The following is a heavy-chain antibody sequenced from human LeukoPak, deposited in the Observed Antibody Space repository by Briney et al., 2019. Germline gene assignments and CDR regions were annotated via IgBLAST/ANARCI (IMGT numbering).Heavy chain of an antibody. CDR3: AKSGVWGGSFHY. Sequence: GGSLRLSCAASGFTFSNYAMSWVRQAPGKGLEWVSGISNNGIGTYYADSVRGRFTISRDISEKTLSLQMSSLRVEDTAVYYCAKSGVWGGSFHYWGQGTPVIVSS. J-gene: IGHJ4*02. CDR2: ISNNGIGT. V-gene: IGHV3-23*01. CDR1: GFTFSNYA. D-gene: IGHD7-27*01.